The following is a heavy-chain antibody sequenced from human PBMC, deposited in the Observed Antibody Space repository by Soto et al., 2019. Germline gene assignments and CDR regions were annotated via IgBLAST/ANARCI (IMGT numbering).Heavy chain of an antibody. CDR3: ARDRLRGYDSSGFYS. V-gene: IGHV1-18*01. D-gene: IGHD3-22*01. CDR2: INPSDGNR. Sequence: ASVKVSCKASGYSFSFYGIKWVRQAPGQGLEWMGWINPSDGNRNLAQKFEDRVTMTTATSTNTVFLELRSLKSDDTAIYYCARDRLRGYDSSGFYSWGQGTMVTVSS. CDR1: GYSFSFYG. J-gene: IGHJ4*02.